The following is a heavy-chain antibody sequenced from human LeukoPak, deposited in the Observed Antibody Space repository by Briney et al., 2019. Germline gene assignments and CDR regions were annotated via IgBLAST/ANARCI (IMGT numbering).Heavy chain of an antibody. Sequence: GGSLRLSCAASGFTVSSNYMSWVRQAPGKGLEWVSYISSSGSTIYYADSVKGRFTLSRDKAKNSLYLQMNSLRPEDTAVYYCARERTPKPYYGSGTYYRYFDPWGQGTLVTVSS. CDR1: GFTVSSNY. V-gene: IGHV3-11*04. CDR3: ARERTPKPYYGSGTYYRYFDP. J-gene: IGHJ4*02. CDR2: ISSSGSTI. D-gene: IGHD3-10*01.